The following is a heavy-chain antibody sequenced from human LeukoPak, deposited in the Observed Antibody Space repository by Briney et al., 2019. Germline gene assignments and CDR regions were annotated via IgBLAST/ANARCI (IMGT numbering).Heavy chain of an antibody. D-gene: IGHD7-27*01. CDR3: ARDILGDFDY. V-gene: IGHV3-21*01. CDR1: GFTFSSYS. Sequence: GGSLRLSCAASGFTFSSYSMNRVRQAPGKGLEWVSSISSSSSYIYYADSVKGRFTISRDNAKNSLYLQMNSLRAEDTAVYYCARDILGDFDYWGQGTLVTVSS. J-gene: IGHJ4*02. CDR2: ISSSSSYI.